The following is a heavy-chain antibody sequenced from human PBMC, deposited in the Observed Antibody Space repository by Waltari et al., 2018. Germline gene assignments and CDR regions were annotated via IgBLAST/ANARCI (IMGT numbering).Heavy chain of an antibody. CDR1: GVTCRDDA. CDR3: ARWDDYDLRSDP. CDR2: ISSGSNAI. D-gene: IGHD3-16*01. Sequence: EVQLVESGGGLVQPGGSLRLTCAASGVTCRDDAMNWVRQAPGKGLDWISYISSGSNAIYYADSVKGRFTLSRDNAQHSLYLQMNSLRAEDTAVYYCARWDDYDLRSDPWGQGTLVTVSS. V-gene: IGHV3-48*04. J-gene: IGHJ5*02.